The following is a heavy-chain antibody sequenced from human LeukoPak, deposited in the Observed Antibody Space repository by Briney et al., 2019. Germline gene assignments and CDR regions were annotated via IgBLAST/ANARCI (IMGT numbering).Heavy chain of an antibody. Sequence: GGSLRLSCAASGFTFGTYAMTWVRQAPGKGLEWVSVISGSGASTNYADSVKGRFIISRDNSKNTLYLQMNSLRAEDTAVYYCARDSRASTSGYYYGMDVWGQGTTVTVSS. V-gene: IGHV3-23*01. CDR2: ISGSGAST. D-gene: IGHD2/OR15-2a*01. CDR1: GFTFGTYA. J-gene: IGHJ6*02. CDR3: ARDSRASTSGYYYGMDV.